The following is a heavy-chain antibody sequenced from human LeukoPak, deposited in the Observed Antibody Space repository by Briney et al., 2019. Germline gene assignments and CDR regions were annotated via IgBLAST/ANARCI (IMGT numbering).Heavy chain of an antibody. CDR2: IKSKTDGGTT. CDR3: TRQQLVFDN. Sequence: GGSLRLSCAASGFSFSGTAMHWVRQASGKGLECVGRIKSKTDGGTTDYAAPVKGRFTISRDDSKNMVYLQMNSLKTEDTAVYYCTRQQLVFDNWGQGTLVTVSS. D-gene: IGHD6-13*01. J-gene: IGHJ4*02. CDR1: GFSFSGTA. V-gene: IGHV3-15*01.